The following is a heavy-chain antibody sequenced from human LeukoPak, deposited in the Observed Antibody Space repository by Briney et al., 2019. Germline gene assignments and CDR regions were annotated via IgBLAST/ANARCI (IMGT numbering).Heavy chain of an antibody. V-gene: IGHV4-34*01. CDR1: GGSFSGYY. D-gene: IGHD3-10*01. J-gene: IGHJ4*02. CDR3: ARLPDYYSRHGAPG. CDR2: INHSGST. Sequence: SETLSLTCAVYGGSFSGYYWSWIRQPPGKGLEWIGEINHSGSTNYNPSLKSRVTISVDTSKNQFSLKLSSVTAADTAVYYCARLPDYYSRHGAPGWGQGTLVTVSS.